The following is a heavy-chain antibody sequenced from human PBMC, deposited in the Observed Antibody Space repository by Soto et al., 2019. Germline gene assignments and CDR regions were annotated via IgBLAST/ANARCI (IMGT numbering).Heavy chain of an antibody. J-gene: IGHJ4*02. Sequence: PGESLKISCKGSGFSFTTYWIARVRQMPGKGLEWMGRIDPSDSYTNYSPSFQGHVTISADKSISTAYLQWSSLKASDTAMYYCARLSSSSWYGGDYWGQGTLVTVSS. CDR3: ARLSSSSWYGGDY. CDR2: IDPSDSYT. D-gene: IGHD6-13*01. CDR1: GFSFTTYW. V-gene: IGHV5-10-1*01.